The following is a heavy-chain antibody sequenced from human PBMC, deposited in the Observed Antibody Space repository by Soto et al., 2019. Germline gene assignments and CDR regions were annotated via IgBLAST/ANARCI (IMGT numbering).Heavy chain of an antibody. CDR2: IWYDGSNK. CDR1: GFTFSSYG. Sequence: GSLRLSCAASGFTFSSYGMHWVRQAPGKGLEWVAVIWYDGSNKYYADSVKGRFTISRDNSKNTLYLQMNSLRAEDTAVYYCARDRYCSGGSCYSAGGFDYWGQGTLVTVSS. V-gene: IGHV3-33*01. D-gene: IGHD2-15*01. CDR3: ARDRYCSGGSCYSAGGFDY. J-gene: IGHJ4*02.